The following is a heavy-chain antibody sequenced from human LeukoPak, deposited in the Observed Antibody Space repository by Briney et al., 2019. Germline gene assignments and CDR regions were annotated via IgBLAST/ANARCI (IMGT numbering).Heavy chain of an antibody. CDR3: ARRGAESYPPFDY. V-gene: IGHV4-59*08. J-gene: IGHJ4*02. CDR1: ADPISSYY. D-gene: IGHD3-10*01. Sequence: SETLSLPCTVSADPISSYYWSWVRQPPGGGLEWVGHNYYSGSTNYNPSLKRRVTISVDTSKNQSSLKLRSVTAADTAVYYCARRGAESYPPFDYWGQGTLVTVSS. CDR2: NYYSGST.